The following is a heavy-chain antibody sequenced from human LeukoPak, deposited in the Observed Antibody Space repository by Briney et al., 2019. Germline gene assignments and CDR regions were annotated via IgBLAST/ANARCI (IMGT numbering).Heavy chain of an antibody. CDR2: IRGSGGGT. CDR3: AKEGLLPVENAFDI. V-gene: IGHV3-23*01. Sequence: GGSLRLSCAASGFXFNSYAMSWVRQAPGKGLEWVSAIRGSGGGTYYADSVKGRFTISRDNSKNTLYLQMHSLRAEDTALYYCAKEGLLPVENAFDIWGQGTMVTVSS. D-gene: IGHD4-23*01. J-gene: IGHJ3*02. CDR1: GFXFNSYA.